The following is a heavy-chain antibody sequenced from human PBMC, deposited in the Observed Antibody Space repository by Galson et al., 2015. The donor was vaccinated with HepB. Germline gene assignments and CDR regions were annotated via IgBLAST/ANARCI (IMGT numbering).Heavy chain of an antibody. J-gene: IGHJ4*01. V-gene: IGHV4-34*01. CDR2: VDQTGST. D-gene: IGHD6-6*01. CDR3: ARGVRSEVVPHFDS. CDR1: GGSFSGYY. Sequence: ETLSLTCAVYGGSFSGYYWTWIRQPPGKGLEWIGEVDQTGSTNYNPSFKSRVTLSVDMSKNQFSLNLISVTAADTAVYYCARGVRSEVVPHFDSWGHGNMVTVSS.